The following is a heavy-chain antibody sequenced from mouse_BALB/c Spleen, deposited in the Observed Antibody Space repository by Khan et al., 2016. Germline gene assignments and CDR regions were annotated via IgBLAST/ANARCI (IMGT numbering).Heavy chain of an antibody. V-gene: IGHV5-15*02. J-gene: IGHJ1*01. CDR3: ARDYYGSSYWYFDV. CDR2: ISNLAYSI. Sequence: EVELVESGGGLVQPGGSRKLSCAASGFTFSDYGMAWVRQAPGKGPEWVAFISNLAYSIYYADTVTGRFTISRENAKNSLYLAMSSLRSEDTAMYYGARDYYGSSYWYFDVWGAGTTVTVSS. CDR1: GFTFSDYG. D-gene: IGHD1-1*01.